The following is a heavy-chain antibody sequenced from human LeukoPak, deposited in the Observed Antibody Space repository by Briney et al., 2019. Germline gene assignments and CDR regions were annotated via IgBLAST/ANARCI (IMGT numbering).Heavy chain of an antibody. J-gene: IGHJ2*01. CDR2: IFYSGST. CDR1: GGSISSGDYY. Sequence: TSETLSLTCTVSGGSISSGDYYWSWIRQPPGKGLEWIGYIFYSGSTYYNPSLKSRVTISVDTSKNQFSLKLSSVTAADTAVYYCARELIGYSSSWYAWYFDLWGRGTLVTVSS. CDR3: ARELIGYSSSWYAWYFDL. D-gene: IGHD6-13*01. V-gene: IGHV4-30-4*01.